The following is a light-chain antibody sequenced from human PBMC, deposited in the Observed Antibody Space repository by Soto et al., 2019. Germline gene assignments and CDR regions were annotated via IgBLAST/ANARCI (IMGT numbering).Light chain of an antibody. CDR1: SSDVGSYNL. CDR3: CSYVGSSIYV. CDR2: EGS. Sequence: QSVLTQPASVSGSPGQSITISCTGTSSDVGSYNLVSWYQQHPGKAPKLMIYEGSKRPSGVSNRFSGSKSGNTASLTISSLQAEDEADYYCCSYVGSSIYVFGTGTKLTVL. V-gene: IGLV2-23*01. J-gene: IGLJ1*01.